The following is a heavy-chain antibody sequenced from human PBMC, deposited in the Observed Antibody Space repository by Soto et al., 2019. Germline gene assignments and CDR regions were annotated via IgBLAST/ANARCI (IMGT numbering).Heavy chain of an antibody. V-gene: IGHV4-4*02. CDR1: GGSISSSNW. CDR3: FTDRQFRPAY. D-gene: IGHD4-4*01. J-gene: IGHJ4*02. Sequence: SETLSLTCAVSGGSISSSNWWSWVRQPPGKGLEWIGEIYHSGSTNYNPSLKSRVTISVDKSKNQFSLKLSSVTAEDTALYYCFTDRQFRPAYWGQGTLVTVSS. CDR2: IYHSGST.